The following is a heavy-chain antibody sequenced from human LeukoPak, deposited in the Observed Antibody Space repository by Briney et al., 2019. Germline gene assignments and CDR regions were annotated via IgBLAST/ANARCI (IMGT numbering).Heavy chain of an antibody. Sequence: GGYLRLSCAASGFTVSSNYMNWVRQAPGKGLEWVSVIYGGGNIYYADSVKGRFTISRDNSKNTLYLQMNSLRAEDTAVYYCARGAGYNYPYYFDYWGQGTLVTVSS. CDR2: IYGGGNI. CDR1: GFTVSSNY. CDR3: ARGAGYNYPYYFDY. V-gene: IGHV3-53*01. J-gene: IGHJ4*02. D-gene: IGHD5-24*01.